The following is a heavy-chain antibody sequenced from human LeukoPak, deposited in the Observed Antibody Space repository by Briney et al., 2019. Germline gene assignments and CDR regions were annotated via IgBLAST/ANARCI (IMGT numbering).Heavy chain of an antibody. CDR2: IHYSGSI. Sequence: SETLSLTCTVSGGSISNYYWSWIRQPPGKGLEWIGYIHYSGSISYKPSLKSRVTISVDTSKNQFSLKLSSVTAADTAVYYCAGQIYATMVRGVLNWFDPWGQGTLVTVSS. CDR1: GGSISNYY. CDR3: AGQIYATMVRGVLNWFDP. D-gene: IGHD3-10*01. V-gene: IGHV4-59*08. J-gene: IGHJ5*02.